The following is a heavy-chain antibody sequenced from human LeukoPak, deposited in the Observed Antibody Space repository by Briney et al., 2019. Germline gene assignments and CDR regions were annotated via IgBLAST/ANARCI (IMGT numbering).Heavy chain of an antibody. J-gene: IGHJ4*02. CDR2: ISSSSSYI. V-gene: IGHV3-21*01. D-gene: IGHD2-21*02. CDR1: GFTFSSYS. CDR3: AREGVVVTAIDY. Sequence: GGSLRLSCAASGFTFSSYSMNWVRQAPGKGLEWVSSISSSSSYIYYADSLKGLFTISRDHAKNSLYLQMNSLRAEDTAVYYCAREGVVVTAIDYWGQGTLVTVSS.